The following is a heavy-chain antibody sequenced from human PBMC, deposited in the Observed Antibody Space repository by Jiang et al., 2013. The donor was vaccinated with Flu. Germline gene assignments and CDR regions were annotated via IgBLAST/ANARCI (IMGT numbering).Heavy chain of an antibody. Sequence: LLKPSETLSLTCAVYGESFSGNYWTWIRQPPGKGLEWIGEINHSGSTNYNPSLKSRVAISVDTSKNQFSLNLNSVTAADTAVYYCARTIPLLWGSVRGYYYYGLDVWGLGTTVTVSS. V-gene: IGHV4-34*01. D-gene: IGHD3-10*01. J-gene: IGHJ6*02. CDR2: INHSGST. CDR1: GESFSGNY. CDR3: ARTIPLLWGSVRGYYYYGLDV.